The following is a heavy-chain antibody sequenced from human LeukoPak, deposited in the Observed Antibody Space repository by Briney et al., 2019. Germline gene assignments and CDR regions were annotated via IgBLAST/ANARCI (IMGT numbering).Heavy chain of an antibody. J-gene: IGHJ4*01. D-gene: IGHD1-7*01. CDR2: IWYDGSNK. CDR1: GFTFSNYA. Sequence: PGGALRLSCAASGFTFSNYAMHWVRQAPGKGLEWVAVIWYDGSNKYYPNSVKGRFTISRDDSRNTLYLQMNSLRAEDTAVYYCARETVRAGTASPDHWGQGTLVTVSS. CDR3: ARETVRAGTASPDH. V-gene: IGHV3-33*01.